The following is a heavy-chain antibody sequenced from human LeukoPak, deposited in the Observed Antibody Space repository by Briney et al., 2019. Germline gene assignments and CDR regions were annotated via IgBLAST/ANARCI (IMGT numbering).Heavy chain of an antibody. V-gene: IGHV1-8*03. D-gene: IGHD5-12*01. CDR2: MNPNSGST. Sequence: AASVKVSCKASGYTFTSYDINWVRQATGQGLEWMGWMNPNSGSTGYAQKFQGRVTITRNTSISTAYMELSGLRSEDTAVYYCARGRSTGYPYYFEYWGQGTQVTVSS. J-gene: IGHJ4*02. CDR1: GYTFTSYD. CDR3: ARGRSTGYPYYFEY.